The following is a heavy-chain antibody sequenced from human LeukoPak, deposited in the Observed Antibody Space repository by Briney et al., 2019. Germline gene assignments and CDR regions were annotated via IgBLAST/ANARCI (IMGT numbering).Heavy chain of an antibody. CDR3: ARGNAQSRTIFGVVTQYYLDY. J-gene: IGHJ4*02. Sequence: SETLSLTCTVSGGSISSGDYYWSWIRQPPGKGLEWIGYIYYSGSTYYNPSLKSRVTISVDTSKNQFSLKLSSVTAADAAVYYCARGNAQSRTIFGVVTQYYLDYWGQGTLVTVSS. CDR1: GGSISSGDYY. D-gene: IGHD3-3*01. CDR2: IYYSGST. V-gene: IGHV4-30-4*01.